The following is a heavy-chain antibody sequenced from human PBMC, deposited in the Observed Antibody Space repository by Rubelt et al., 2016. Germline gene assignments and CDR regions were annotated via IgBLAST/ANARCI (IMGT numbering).Heavy chain of an antibody. CDR3: VREFSGERDY. Sequence: EIQPVESGGGLVKPGGSLRLSCAASGFTFSIYRMKWVRQAPGKGLEWVSRINENGRRVDYADSVKGRFTISRDDPKSTLYLHMNSLRPEDTAIYFCVREFSGERDYWGQGVLVTVSS. CDR1: GFTFSIYR. J-gene: IGHJ4*02. CDR2: INENGRRV. D-gene: IGHD1-26*01. V-gene: IGHV3-21*02.